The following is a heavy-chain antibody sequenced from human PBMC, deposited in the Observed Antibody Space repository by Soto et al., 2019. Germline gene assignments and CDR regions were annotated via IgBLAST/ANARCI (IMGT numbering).Heavy chain of an antibody. CDR1: GFTFSSYA. CDR3: ARPPDGYNYDY. J-gene: IGHJ4*02. CDR2: ISYDGSNK. Sequence: GGSLRLSCAASGFTFSSYAMHWVRQAPGKGLEWVAVISYDGSNKYYADSVKGRFTTSRDNSKNTLYLQMNSLRAEDTAVYYCARPPDGYNYDYWGQGTLVTVSS. D-gene: IGHD5-12*01. V-gene: IGHV3-30-3*01.